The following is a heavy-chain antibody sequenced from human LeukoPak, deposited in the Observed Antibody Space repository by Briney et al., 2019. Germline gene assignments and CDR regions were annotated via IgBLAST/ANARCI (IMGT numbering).Heavy chain of an antibody. Sequence: ASVKVSCKASGFKFIGYDINWVRQASGRGLEWMGWMNPNNGKTGYAQKFQGRVTMTRDTSTSTAYMELRGLISEDTAVYYCVRDGEGVAISVNYWFDPWGQGTLVTVSS. CDR3: VRDGEGVAISVNYWFDP. V-gene: IGHV1-8*01. CDR2: MNPNNGKT. CDR1: GFKFIGYD. D-gene: IGHD3-10*01. J-gene: IGHJ5*02.